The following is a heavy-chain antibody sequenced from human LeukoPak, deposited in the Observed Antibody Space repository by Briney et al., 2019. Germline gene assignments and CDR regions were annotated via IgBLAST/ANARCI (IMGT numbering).Heavy chain of an antibody. V-gene: IGHV4-59*01. CDR2: IYYSGST. CDR1: GGSISSYY. Sequence: NSSETLSLTCTVSGGSISSYYWSWIRQPPGKGLEWIGYIYYSGSTNYNPSLKSRVTISVDTSKNQFSLKLSSVTAADTAVYYCASTARPPYYDSWSGNNWFDPWGQGTLVTVSS. D-gene: IGHD3-3*01. J-gene: IGHJ5*02. CDR3: ASTARPPYYDSWSGNNWFDP.